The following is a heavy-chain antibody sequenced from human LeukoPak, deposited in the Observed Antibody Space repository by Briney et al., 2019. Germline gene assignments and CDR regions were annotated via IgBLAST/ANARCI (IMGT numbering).Heavy chain of an antibody. D-gene: IGHD1-7*01. CDR3: ARDFPPFSRTSRFDY. CDR1: GDSGSSNSAT. Sequence: SQTLSLTCAISGDSGSSNSATWNWIRQSPSRGLEWLGSTYYRSKWYNDYAVSVKSRITVNPDTSKNQFSLQLNSVTPEDTAVYYCARDFPPFSRTSRFDYWGQGTLVTVSS. J-gene: IGHJ4*02. V-gene: IGHV6-1*01. CDR2: TYYRSKWYN.